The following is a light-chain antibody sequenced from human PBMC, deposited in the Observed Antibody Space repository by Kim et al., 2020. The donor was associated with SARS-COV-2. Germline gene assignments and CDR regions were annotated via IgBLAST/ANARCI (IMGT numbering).Light chain of an antibody. Sequence: EIVLTQSPGTLSLSPGERATLSCRAIQSVSSTYLAWYQQKPGQAPRHLISGASPRATGIPDRFSGSGSGTDFTLTISRLEPEDFAVYYCQQYGSSPRTFGQVTKLEI. CDR2: GAS. CDR1: QSVSSTY. CDR3: QQYGSSPRT. J-gene: IGKJ2*01. V-gene: IGKV3-20*01.